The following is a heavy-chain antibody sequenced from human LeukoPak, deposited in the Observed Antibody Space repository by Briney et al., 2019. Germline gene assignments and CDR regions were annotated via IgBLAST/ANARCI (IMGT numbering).Heavy chain of an antibody. J-gene: IGHJ4*02. CDR1: GYTFTGNY. D-gene: IGHD3-22*01. CDR2: IIPILGIA. Sequence: SVKVSCKASGYTFTGNYMHRVRQTPGQGLEWMGRIIPILGIANYAQKFQGRVTITADKSTSTAYMELSSLRSEDTAVYYCARTYYDSSGPYYFDYWGQGTLVTVSS. V-gene: IGHV1-69*02. CDR3: ARTYYDSSGPYYFDY.